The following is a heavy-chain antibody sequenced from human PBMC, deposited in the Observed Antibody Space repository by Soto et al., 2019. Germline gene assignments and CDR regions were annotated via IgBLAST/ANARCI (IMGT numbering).Heavy chain of an antibody. CDR1: GGTFSSYA. CDR2: IIPIIGTA. V-gene: IGHV1-69*12. Sequence: QVQLVQSGAEVKKPGSSVKVSCKASGGTFSSYAISWVRQAPGLGLEWMGGIIPIIGTADYAQKFQGRVTITAYESTSTAYMELSSLRSEDTAVYYCATMKGGSQYYYYGLDVWGQGTTVTVSS. CDR3: ATMKGGSQYYYYGLDV. D-gene: IGHD3-10*01. J-gene: IGHJ6*02.